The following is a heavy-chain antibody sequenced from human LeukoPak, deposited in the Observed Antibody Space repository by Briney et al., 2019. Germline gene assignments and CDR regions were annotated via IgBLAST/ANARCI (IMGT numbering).Heavy chain of an antibody. Sequence: ASVKVSCEASGGSFSTYAVSWVRQAPGQGLEWMGRIYPMLGVDNYAQRFQGRVTITTDKSTGTAYMGLNSLTSEDTAVYYCARAGSGTSSPMAYWGQGTLVTVSS. D-gene: IGHD1-14*01. CDR1: GGSFSTYA. CDR2: IYPMLGVD. V-gene: IGHV1-69*04. J-gene: IGHJ4*02. CDR3: ARAGSGTSSPMAY.